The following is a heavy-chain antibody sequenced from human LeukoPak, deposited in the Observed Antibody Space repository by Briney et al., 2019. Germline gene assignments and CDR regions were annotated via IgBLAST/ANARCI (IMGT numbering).Heavy chain of an antibody. D-gene: IGHD1-1*01. J-gene: IGHJ4*02. CDR3: ARGPGTLHY. CDR1: GDSVSSNSAA. CDR2: TYFRSKWYS. V-gene: IGHV6-1*01. Sequence: SQTLSLTCAISGDSVSSNSAAWNWIRQSPSRGLEWLGRTYFRSKWYSAYAVSVKGRITISPDASKNQSPQTRVCVTAQDTAVYYCARGPGTLHYWGQGSLVTVSS.